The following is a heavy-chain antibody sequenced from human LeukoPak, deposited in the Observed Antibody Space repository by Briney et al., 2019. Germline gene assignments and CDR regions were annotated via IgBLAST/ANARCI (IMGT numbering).Heavy chain of an antibody. CDR1: GDSISSSNSY. CDR2: MWFGATT. V-gene: IGHV4-39*07. CDR3: ARGRRGSYFQDY. J-gene: IGHJ4*02. Sequence: SETLSLTCTVSGDSISSSNSYWGWIRQPPGKGLEWIGSMWFGATTSYDPSLKSRVTISIDPSKNQFSLKLSSVTAADTALYYCARGRRGSYFQDYWGQGTLVTVSS. D-gene: IGHD1-26*01.